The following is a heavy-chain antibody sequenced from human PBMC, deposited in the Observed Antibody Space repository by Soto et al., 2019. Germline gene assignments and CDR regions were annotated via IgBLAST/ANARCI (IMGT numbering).Heavy chain of an antibody. V-gene: IGHV1-2*02. CDR1: GFSFTGYY. CDR2: INAHSGGT. CDR3: AKDLTRQLAYWLDP. D-gene: IGHD6-6*01. Sequence: ASVKVSCKASGFSFTGYYIHWLRQAPGQGLEWMGWINAHSGGTEYAQKFQGRVTLTRDTSIATAYLTLTSLTSDDTALYYCAKDLTRQLAYWLDPWGQGTQVT. J-gene: IGHJ5*02.